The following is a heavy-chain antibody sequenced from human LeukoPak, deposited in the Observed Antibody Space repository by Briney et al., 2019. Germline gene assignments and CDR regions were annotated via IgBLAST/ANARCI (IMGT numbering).Heavy chain of an antibody. J-gene: IGHJ5*02. CDR2: ISAYNGNT. CDR1: GYTFTSYG. Sequence: ASVKVSCKASGYTFTSYGISWVRQAPGQGLEWMGWISAYNGNTNYAQKLQGRVTMTTDTSRSTAYMELRSLRSDDTAVYYCARTLSSSSWTPKGWWFDPWGQGTLVTVSS. CDR3: ARTLSSSSWTPKGWWFDP. D-gene: IGHD6-13*01. V-gene: IGHV1-18*01.